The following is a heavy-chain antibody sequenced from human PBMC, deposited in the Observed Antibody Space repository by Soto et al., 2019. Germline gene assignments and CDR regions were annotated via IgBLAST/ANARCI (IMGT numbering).Heavy chain of an antibody. CDR1: GFTISNYR. CDR2: ISYDGTIT. V-gene: IGHV3-30-3*01. CDR3: ATTRVGPCSSSICFSGIFDGMDF. J-gene: IGHJ6*02. D-gene: IGHD2-2*01. Sequence: GGSLRLSGAASGFTISNYRMHCVRQAPGKGLEWVAVISYDGTITYYADSVKGRFTISRDNSKNTLYLQMNSLRTEDTAVYYCATTRVGPCSSSICFSGIFDGMDFWGQGTTVTVSS.